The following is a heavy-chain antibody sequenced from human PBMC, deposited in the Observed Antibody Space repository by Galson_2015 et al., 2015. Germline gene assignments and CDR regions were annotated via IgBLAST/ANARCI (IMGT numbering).Heavy chain of an antibody. CDR3: AREARTDNYYYYYMDV. CDR1: GFTFSSYS. CDR2: ISSSSSTI. D-gene: IGHD6-6*01. Sequence: SLRLCCAASGFTFSSYSMNWVRQAPGKGLEWVSYISSSSSTIYYADSVKGRFTISRDNAKNSLYLQMNSLRDEDTALYYCAREARTDNYYYYYMDVWGKGTTVTVSS. J-gene: IGHJ6*03. V-gene: IGHV3-48*02.